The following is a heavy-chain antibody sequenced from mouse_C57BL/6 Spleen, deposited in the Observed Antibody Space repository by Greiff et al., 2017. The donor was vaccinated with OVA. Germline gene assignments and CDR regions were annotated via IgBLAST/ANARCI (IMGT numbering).Heavy chain of an antibody. CDR3: AREGSDGYFDY. CDR1: GYTFTSYW. J-gene: IGHJ2*01. Sequence: QVQLQQPGAELVMPGASVKLSCKASGYTFTSYWMHWVKQRPGQGLEWIGEIDPSDSYTNYNQKFKGKSTLTVDKSSSTAYMQLSSLTSEDSAVYYCAREGSDGYFDYWGQGTTVTVSS. V-gene: IGHV1-69*01. CDR2: IDPSDSYT. D-gene: IGHD2-3*01.